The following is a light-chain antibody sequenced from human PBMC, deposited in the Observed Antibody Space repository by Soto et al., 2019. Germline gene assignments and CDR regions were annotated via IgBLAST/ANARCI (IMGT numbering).Light chain of an antibody. V-gene: IGLV2-11*01. CDR3: CSYAGSYSYV. J-gene: IGLJ1*01. Sequence: QSALSQPGSLSGSPGQSVTISCTGTSSDVGGYNYVSWYQQHPGKAPKLMIYDVSKRPSGVPDRFSGSKSGNTASLTISGLQAEDEADYYCCSYAGSYSYVFGTGTKVSVL. CDR1: SSDVGGYNY. CDR2: DVS.